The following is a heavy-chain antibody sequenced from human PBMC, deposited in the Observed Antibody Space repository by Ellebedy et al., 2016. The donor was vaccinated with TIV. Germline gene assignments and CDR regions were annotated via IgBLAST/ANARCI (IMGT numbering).Heavy chain of an antibody. D-gene: IGHD3-16*01. CDR1: TSPFRDYG. CDR2: ISYVSVNR. V-gene: IGHV3-30*18. J-gene: IGHJ4*02. CDR3: AKERHSRWGGPTCFDF. Sequence: PGGSLRLSCAASTSPFRDYGMHWVRQAPGRGLEWVALISYVSVNRFYADSLKGLFAISRDDSKNTLYLQMNYLSVEDTAVYYCAKERHSRWGGPTCFDFWGQGTLVTVSS.